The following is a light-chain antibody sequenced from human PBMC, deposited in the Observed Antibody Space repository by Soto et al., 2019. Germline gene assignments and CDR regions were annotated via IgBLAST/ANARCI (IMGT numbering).Light chain of an antibody. J-gene: IGKJ1*01. CDR1: QSISSW. Sequence: DIQMTQSPSTLSASVGDRVTITCRASQSISSWLAWYQQKPGKAPKLLIYKASSLESGVPSRFSGSGSGTEFTLTISSLQPDDFATYYCQQYNSSSWTFXQGTKVDIK. V-gene: IGKV1-5*03. CDR2: KAS. CDR3: QQYNSSSWT.